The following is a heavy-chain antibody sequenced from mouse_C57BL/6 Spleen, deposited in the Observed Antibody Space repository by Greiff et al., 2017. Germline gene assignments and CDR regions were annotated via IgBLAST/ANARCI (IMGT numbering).Heavy chain of an antibody. CDR3: VREGGYGYHMDY. J-gene: IGHJ4*01. V-gene: IGHV10-1*01. D-gene: IGHD2-2*01. Sequence: DVHLVESGGGLVQPKGSLKLSCAASGFSFNTYAMNWVRQAPGKGLEWVARIRSKSNNYATYYADSVKDRFTISRDDSESMLYLQMNNLKTEDTAMYYCVREGGYGYHMDYWGQGTSVTVSS. CDR1: GFSFNTYA. CDR2: IRSKSNNYAT.